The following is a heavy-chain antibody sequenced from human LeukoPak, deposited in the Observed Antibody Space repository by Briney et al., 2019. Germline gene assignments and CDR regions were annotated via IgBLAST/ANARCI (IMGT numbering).Heavy chain of an antibody. CDR2: INVGNGNT. D-gene: IGHD3-22*01. CDR3: ARSQFYYDSRGLTDF. CDR1: GYSFSNYA. J-gene: IGHJ4*02. V-gene: IGHV1-3*01. Sequence: VASVKVSCKASGYSFSNYAMHWVRQAPGQRPEWMGWINVGNGNTKYSLKFQGRVIFTRDTSASTGYMELRRLTSEDTGVYYCARSQFYYDSRGLTDFWGQGTQVTVSS.